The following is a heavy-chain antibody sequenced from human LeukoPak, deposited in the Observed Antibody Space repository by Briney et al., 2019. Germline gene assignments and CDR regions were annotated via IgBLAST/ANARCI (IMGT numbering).Heavy chain of an antibody. Sequence: GGSLRLSCAASGFTFSSYAMHWVRQAPGKGLEWVAVISYDGSNKYYADSVKGRFTISRDNSKNTLYLQMNSLRAEDTAVYYCARDRRGSTSFFYWGQGTLVTVSS. D-gene: IGHD2-2*01. V-gene: IGHV3-30*04. CDR3: ARDRRGSTSFFY. CDR1: GFTFSSYA. CDR2: ISYDGSNK. J-gene: IGHJ4*02.